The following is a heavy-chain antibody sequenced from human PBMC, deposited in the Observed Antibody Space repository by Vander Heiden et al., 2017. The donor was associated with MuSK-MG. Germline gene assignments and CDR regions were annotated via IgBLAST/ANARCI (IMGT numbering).Heavy chain of an antibody. CDR1: GGSFSGYY. CDR2: INHTGST. D-gene: IGHD3-22*01. V-gene: IGHV4-34*01. Sequence: QVQLQQWGAGLLKPSETLSLTCAVYGGSFSGYYWSWIRKPPGKGLEWIGEINHTGSTNYNPSLKSRVTISVDTSKNQFSLKLSSVTAADTAVYYCARGKFYYYDSSGYSQYYFDYWGQGTLVTVSS. J-gene: IGHJ4*02. CDR3: ARGKFYYYDSSGYSQYYFDY.